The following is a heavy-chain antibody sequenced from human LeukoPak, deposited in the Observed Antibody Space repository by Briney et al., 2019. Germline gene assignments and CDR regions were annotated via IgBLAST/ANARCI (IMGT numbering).Heavy chain of an antibody. J-gene: IGHJ4*02. CDR1: GFTFSSYG. Sequence: PGGSLRLSCAASGFTFSSYGMHWVRQAPGKGVEWVAVIWYDGSNKYYADSVKGRFTISRDNSKNTLYLEMNSLRAEDTAVYYCAKDSGSTIRNYYGSGSYYYVYWGQGTLVTVSS. D-gene: IGHD3-10*01. CDR3: AKDSGSTIRNYYGSGSYYYVY. CDR2: IWYDGSNK. V-gene: IGHV3-33*06.